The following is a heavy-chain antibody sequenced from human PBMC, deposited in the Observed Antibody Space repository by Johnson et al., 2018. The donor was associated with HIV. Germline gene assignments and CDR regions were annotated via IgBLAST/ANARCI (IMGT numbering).Heavy chain of an antibody. D-gene: IGHD3-22*01. V-gene: IGHV3-7*05. Sequence: VQLVESGGGLVQPGGSLRLSCAASGFIFSSYWMSWVRQAPGKGLEWVANVKQDGSENNYVDSVKGRFTISRDNARNSLYRQMNSLRAEDTAVYYCASEDYYDDSSDSLDAFDIWGQGTMVTVSS. J-gene: IGHJ3*02. CDR3: ASEDYYDDSSDSLDAFDI. CDR2: VKQDGSEN. CDR1: GFIFSSYW.